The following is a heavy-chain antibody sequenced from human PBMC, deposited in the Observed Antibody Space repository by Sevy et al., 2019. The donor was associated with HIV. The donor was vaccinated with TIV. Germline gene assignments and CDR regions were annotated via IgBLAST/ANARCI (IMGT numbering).Heavy chain of an antibody. D-gene: IGHD6-19*01. CDR3: ARAEKAVTGTAFDY. Sequence: ASVKVSCKASGGTFYSYAISWVRQAPGQGLEWMGGIIPIFGGTNYAQKFQGRVTITADESTGAAYMELSSLRSEDTAVYYCARAEKAVTGTAFDYWGQGTLVTVSS. CDR1: GGTFYSYA. CDR2: IIPIFGGT. V-gene: IGHV1-69*13. J-gene: IGHJ4*02.